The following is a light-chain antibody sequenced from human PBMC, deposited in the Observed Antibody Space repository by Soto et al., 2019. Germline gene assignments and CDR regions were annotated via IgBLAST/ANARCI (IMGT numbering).Light chain of an antibody. V-gene: IGLV2-14*01. Sequence: QSALTQPASVSGSPGQSITISCTGSSSDIGAFNYVAWYQQHPGKAPKLIIHGVTTRPSGVSSRFSGSKSDYTASLTISGLQAEDEADYYCAAWDDSLNGSRYVFGTGTKVTVL. CDR2: GVT. J-gene: IGLJ1*01. CDR3: AAWDDSLNGSRYV. CDR1: SSDIGAFNY.